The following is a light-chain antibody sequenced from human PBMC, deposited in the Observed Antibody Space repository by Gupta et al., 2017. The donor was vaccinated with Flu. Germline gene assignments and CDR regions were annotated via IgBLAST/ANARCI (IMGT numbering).Light chain of an antibody. CDR2: DAS. CDR1: QGITNS. J-gene: IGKJ4*01. V-gene: IGKV1-33*01. CDR3: QQYGILVT. Sequence: SPSSLSASVGDRVTITCQASQGITNSLNWYQQKPGKAPELLIYDASKLQTGVPSRFSGSGSGTDFTFTISGLQPEDIATYYWQQYGILVTFGGGTKVEIK.